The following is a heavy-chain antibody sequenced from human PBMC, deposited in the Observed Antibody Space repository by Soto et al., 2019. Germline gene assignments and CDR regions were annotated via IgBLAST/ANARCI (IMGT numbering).Heavy chain of an antibody. CDR3: ARDQTTVRPYYYYGMDV. CDR2: IYTSGST. V-gene: IGHV4-4*07. D-gene: IGHD4-4*01. CDR1: GGSISSYY. J-gene: IGHJ6*02. Sequence: PSETLSLTCTVSGGSISSYYWSWIRQPAGKGLEWIGCIYTSGSTNYNPSLKSRVTMSVDTSKNQFSLKLSSVTAADTAVYYCARDQTTVRPYYYYGMDVWGQGTTVTVSS.